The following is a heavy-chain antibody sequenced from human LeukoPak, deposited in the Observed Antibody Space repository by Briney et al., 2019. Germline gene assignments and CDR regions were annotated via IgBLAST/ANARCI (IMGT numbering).Heavy chain of an antibody. CDR2: ISSSANDK. J-gene: IGHJ4*02. D-gene: IGHD6-6*01. V-gene: IGHV3-11*01. CDR3: ASGSSSVGY. Sequence: GGSLRLSCAASRFNFNDYYMSWIRQAPGKGLEWLSYISSSANDKYYADSVKGRFTISRDNAKNSLYLQMNSLRVEDTAVYYCASGSSSVGYWGQGTLVTVSS. CDR1: RFNFNDYY.